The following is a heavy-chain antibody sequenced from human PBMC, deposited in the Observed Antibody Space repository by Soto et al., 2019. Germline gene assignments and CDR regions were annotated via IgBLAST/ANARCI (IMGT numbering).Heavy chain of an antibody. CDR3: ARVSQGIDIVVVPPAIKMWFDP. CDR1: GGSFSGYY. CDR2: INHSGST. Sequence: PSETLSLTCAVYGGSFSGYYWSWIRQPPGKGLEWIGEINHSGSTNYNPSLKSRVTISVDTSKNQFSLKLSSVTAADTAVYYCARVSQGIDIVVVPPAIKMWFDPWGQGTPVTFSS. J-gene: IGHJ5*02. D-gene: IGHD2-2*02. V-gene: IGHV4-34*01.